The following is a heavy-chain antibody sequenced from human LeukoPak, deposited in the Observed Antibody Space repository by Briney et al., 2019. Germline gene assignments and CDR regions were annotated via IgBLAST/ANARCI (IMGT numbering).Heavy chain of an antibody. CDR3: ARARGSNSLDY. CDR1: GFTFSSYA. J-gene: IGHJ4*02. CDR2: IGPSGTAI. Sequence: GGSLRLSCAASGFTFSSYAMNWVRQAPGRGLEWVSYIGPSGTAIYYADSVKGRFTISRDNAKNSLYLQMNSLRAEDTAVYYCARARGSNSLDYWGQGTLVTVSS. V-gene: IGHV3-48*03. D-gene: IGHD3-16*01.